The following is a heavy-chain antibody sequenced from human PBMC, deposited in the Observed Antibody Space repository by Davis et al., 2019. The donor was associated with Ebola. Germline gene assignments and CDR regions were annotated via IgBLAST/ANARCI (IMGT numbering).Heavy chain of an antibody. J-gene: IGHJ1*01. V-gene: IGHV3-23*01. Sequence: PGGSLRLSCAASGFTFSDYYMSWVRQAPGKGLEWVSAISGSGGSTYYADSVKGRFTISRDNSKNTLYLQMNSLRAEDTAVYYCAKWFGIAAAAHAEYFQHWGQGTLVTVSS. CDR2: ISGSGGST. CDR3: AKWFGIAAAAHAEYFQH. CDR1: GFTFSDYY. D-gene: IGHD6-13*01.